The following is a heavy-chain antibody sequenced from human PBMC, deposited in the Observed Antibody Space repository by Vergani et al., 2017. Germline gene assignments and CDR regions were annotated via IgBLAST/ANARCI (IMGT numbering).Heavy chain of an antibody. D-gene: IGHD3-3*01. CDR3: ARAHTIFGVVNDAFDI. V-gene: IGHV4-59*12. J-gene: IGHJ3*02. Sequence: QVQLRESGPGLVKPSETLSLTCTVSGGSISSYYWSWIRQPPGKGLEWIGDIYYSGSTNYNPSLKSRVTISVDTSKNQFALKLRSTTAADTAVYYCARAHTIFGVVNDAFDIWGQGTMVTVSS. CDR1: GGSISSYY. CDR2: IYYSGST.